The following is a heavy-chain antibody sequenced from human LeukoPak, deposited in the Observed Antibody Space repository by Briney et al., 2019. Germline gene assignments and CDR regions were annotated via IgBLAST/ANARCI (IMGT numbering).Heavy chain of an antibody. J-gene: IGHJ3*01. CDR1: GGSISSSSYY. Sequence: SETLSLTCTVSGGSISSSSYYSGWIRQPPGKGLEWIGSIYYSGSTYYNPSLKSRVTISVDTSKNQFSLKLSSVTAAETAVYSWRRSYRVVVRRDAIAVCREATMGTVYS. CDR2: IYYSGST. D-gene: IGHD3-22*01. V-gene: IGHV4-39*01. CDR3: RRSYRVVVRRDAIAV.